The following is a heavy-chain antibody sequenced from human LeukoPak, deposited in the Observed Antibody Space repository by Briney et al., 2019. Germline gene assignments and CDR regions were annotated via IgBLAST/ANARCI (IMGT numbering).Heavy chain of an antibody. CDR3: ARDSMVYDFWSGYYTWYFAY. CDR1: GYTFANYA. CDR2: INSANGNT. D-gene: IGHD3-3*01. Sequence: ASVKVSCKASGYTFANYAMHWVRQAPGQSLEWMGWINSANGNTKYSQKFQGRVTMTRDTSTSTVYMELSSLRSEDTAVYYCARDSMVYDFWSGYYTWYFAYWGQGTLVTVSS. V-gene: IGHV1-3*04. J-gene: IGHJ4*02.